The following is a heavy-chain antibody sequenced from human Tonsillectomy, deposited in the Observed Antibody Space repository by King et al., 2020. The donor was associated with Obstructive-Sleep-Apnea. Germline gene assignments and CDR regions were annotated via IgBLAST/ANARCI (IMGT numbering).Heavy chain of an antibody. J-gene: IGHJ5*02. CDR2: ISHDGSNK. CDR1: GFTFSSYA. CDR3: ARDLIRSITMMRGLRGWFDP. V-gene: IGHV3-30*04. D-gene: IGHD3-10*01. Sequence: VQLVESGGGVVQPGRPLRLSCAASGFTFSSYAMHWVRQAPGKGLEWVAVISHDGSNKYYVDSVKGRFTISRDNSKNTLYLQMNSLRAEDTAVYYCARDLIRSITMMRGLRGWFDPWGQGTQVTVSS.